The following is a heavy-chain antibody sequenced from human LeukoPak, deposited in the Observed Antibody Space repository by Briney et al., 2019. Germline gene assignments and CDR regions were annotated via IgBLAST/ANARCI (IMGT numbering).Heavy chain of an antibody. CDR2: INPSGGST. Sequence: ASVKVSCKASRYTFTSYYMHWVRQAPGQGLEWMGIINPSGGSTSYAQKFQGRVTMTRDTSTSTVYMELSSLRSEDTAVYYCARECTSCYSHHDAFDIWGQGTMVTVSS. CDR1: RYTFTSYY. V-gene: IGHV1-46*01. D-gene: IGHD2-2*01. CDR3: ARECTSCYSHHDAFDI. J-gene: IGHJ3*02.